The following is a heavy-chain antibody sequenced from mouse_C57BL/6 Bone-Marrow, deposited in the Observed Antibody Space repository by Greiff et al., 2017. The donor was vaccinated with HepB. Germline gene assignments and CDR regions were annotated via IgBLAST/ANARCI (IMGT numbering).Heavy chain of an antibody. CDR2: ISNGGGST. V-gene: IGHV5-12*01. CDR3: ARQNYGSRFYYAMDY. Sequence: EVQLVESGGGLVQPGGSLKLSCAASGFTFSDYYMYWVRQTPEKRLEWVAYISNGGGSTYYPDTVKGRFTISRDNAKNTLYLQMSRLKSEDTAMYYWARQNYGSRFYYAMDYWGQGTSVTVSS. J-gene: IGHJ4*01. D-gene: IGHD1-1*01. CDR1: GFTFSDYY.